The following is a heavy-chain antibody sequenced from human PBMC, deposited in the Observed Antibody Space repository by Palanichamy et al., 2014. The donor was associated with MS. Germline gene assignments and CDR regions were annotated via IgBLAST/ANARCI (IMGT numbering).Heavy chain of an antibody. CDR3: AKPAQIGHRGYSYGPFGY. Sequence: QVQLVESGGGVVQPGRSLRLSCAASGFTFSSYGMHWVRQAPGKGLEWVAVISYDGSNKYYADSVKGRFTISRDNSKNTLYLQMNSLRAEDTAVYYCAKPAQIGHRGYSYGPFGYWGQGTLVTVSS. D-gene: IGHD5-18*01. J-gene: IGHJ4*02. CDR1: GFTFSSYG. V-gene: IGHV3-30*18. CDR2: ISYDGSNK.